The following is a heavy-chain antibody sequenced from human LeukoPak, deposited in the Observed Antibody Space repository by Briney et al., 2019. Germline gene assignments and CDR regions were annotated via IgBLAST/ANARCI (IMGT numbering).Heavy chain of an antibody. V-gene: IGHV4-59*01. D-gene: IGHD3-3*01. Sequence: SETLSLTCTVSGGSISSYYWSWIRQPPGKGMERIGDIYYSGSTNYNPSLTSRVTISVDTSKNQFSLKLSSVTAADTAVYYCARTHSLYDFWSGYYDYWGQGTLVTVSS. CDR2: IYYSGST. CDR3: ARTHSLYDFWSGYYDY. CDR1: GGSISSYY. J-gene: IGHJ4*02.